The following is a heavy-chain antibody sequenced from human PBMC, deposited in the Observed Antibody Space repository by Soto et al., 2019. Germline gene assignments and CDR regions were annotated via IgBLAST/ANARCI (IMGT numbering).Heavy chain of an antibody. CDR1: GGSISSSNW. CDR3: ARGLHCSGGSCYPYYYYGMDV. CDR2: IYHSGST. D-gene: IGHD2-15*01. V-gene: IGHV4-4*02. J-gene: IGHJ6*02. Sequence: SETLFLTCAVSGGSISSSNWWSWVRQPPGKGLEWIGEIYHSGSTNYNPSLKSRVTISVDKSKNQFSLKLSSVTAADTAVYYCARGLHCSGGSCYPYYYYGMDVWGQGTTVTVSS.